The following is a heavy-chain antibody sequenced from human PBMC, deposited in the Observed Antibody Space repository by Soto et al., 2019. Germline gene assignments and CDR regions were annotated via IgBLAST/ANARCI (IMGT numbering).Heavy chain of an antibody. D-gene: IGHD6-19*01. CDR2: INPNSGGT. V-gene: IGHV1-2*02. CDR1: GYTFTGYY. J-gene: IGHJ6*02. Sequence: ASVKVSCKASGYTFTGYYMHWVRQAPGQGLEWMGWINPNSGGTNYAQKFQGRVTMTRDTSISTAYMELSRLRSDDTAVYYCARDGYSSGWTPYYYYGMDVWGQGTTVTVSS. CDR3: ARDGYSSGWTPYYYYGMDV.